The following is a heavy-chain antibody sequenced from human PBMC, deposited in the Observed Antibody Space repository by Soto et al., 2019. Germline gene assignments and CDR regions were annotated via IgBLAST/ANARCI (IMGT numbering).Heavy chain of an antibody. D-gene: IGHD3-10*01. V-gene: IGHV3-33*06. CDR3: AKSITPRPNYFDY. CDR1: GFTFSSYG. Sequence: QVQLVESGGGVVQPGRSLRLSCAASGFTFSSYGMHWVRQAPGKGLEWVAVIWYDGTNKYYADSVKGRFTISRDNSKNTLYLQMNSLRAEDTAVYYCAKSITPRPNYFDYWGQGTLVTGSS. CDR2: IWYDGTNK. J-gene: IGHJ4*02.